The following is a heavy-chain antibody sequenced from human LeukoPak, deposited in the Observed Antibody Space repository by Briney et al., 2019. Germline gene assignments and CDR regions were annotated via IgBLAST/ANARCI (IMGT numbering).Heavy chain of an antibody. CDR2: ISSDGSDT. V-gene: IGHV3-74*01. D-gene: IGHD6-13*01. J-gene: IGHJ6*02. CDR1: GFTFRASW. CDR3: ARDPYSSTWSYGMDI. Sequence: GGSLRLSCAPSGFTFRASWMHWVRQVPGEGLVWVSRISSDGSDTIYADSVKGRFTISRDNAKNTLYLQMNSLRADDTAVYYCARDPYSSTWSYGMDIWGQGTTVTVSS.